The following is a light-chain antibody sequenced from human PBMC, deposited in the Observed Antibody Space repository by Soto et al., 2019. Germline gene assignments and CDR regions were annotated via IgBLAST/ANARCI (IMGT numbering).Light chain of an antibody. CDR1: LNIGTY. V-gene: IGKV1-39*01. CDR3: QQTDSAPPT. CDR2: AAS. Sequence: DIQMTQSPSSLSASVGDRVTITCRASLNIGTYLNWYQQKPGQAPKLLIYAASSLQSGVPSSFSGSGSGTDFTLTITSLQAEDFATYYCQQTDSAPPTFGGGTKVEIK. J-gene: IGKJ4*01.